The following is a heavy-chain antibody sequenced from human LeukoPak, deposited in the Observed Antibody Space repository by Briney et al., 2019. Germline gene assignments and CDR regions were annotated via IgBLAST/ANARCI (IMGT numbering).Heavy chain of an antibody. V-gene: IGHV1-69-2*01. J-gene: IGHJ4*02. CDR1: GYTFTDFY. CDR3: ATHTNGVLSDY. CDR2: VDPEDGET. Sequence: ASMKISCKVSGYTFTDFYMHWVQQAPGKGLEWMGLVDPEDGETIYAEKFQGRVTITADTSTDTAYMELSSLRSEDTAVHYCATHTNGVLSDYWGQGTLVTVSS. D-gene: IGHD2-8*01.